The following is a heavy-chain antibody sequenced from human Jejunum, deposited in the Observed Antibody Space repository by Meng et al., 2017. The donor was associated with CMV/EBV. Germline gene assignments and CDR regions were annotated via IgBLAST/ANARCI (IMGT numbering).Heavy chain of an antibody. CDR3: AREISMVRGGAE. CDR2: ISSSGNYM. J-gene: IGHJ4*02. Sequence: SGFTFNTYWMSWVRQAPGKGLEWVSSISSSGNYMYYADSVKGRFTISRDSAKDSLYLQMNSLRVEDTAVYYCAREISMVRGGAEWGQGTLVTVSS. V-gene: IGHV3-21*01. CDR1: GFTFNTYW. D-gene: IGHD3-10*01.